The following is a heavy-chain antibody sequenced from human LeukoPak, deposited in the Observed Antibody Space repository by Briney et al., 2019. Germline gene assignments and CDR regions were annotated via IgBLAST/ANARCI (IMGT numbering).Heavy chain of an antibody. CDR3: ARKGAGTSASHFDY. V-gene: IGHV3-21*01. J-gene: IGHJ4*02. Sequence: GGSLRLSCAASGFTFSTYTMNSVRQAPGKGLEWVSSISSSASDIRYADAVRGRFTLSRHNSKNSLYLQMNRLSAEDTAVYYCARKGAGTSASHFDYWGQGTLVTVSS. CDR2: ISSSASDI. CDR1: GFTFSTYT. D-gene: IGHD6-19*01.